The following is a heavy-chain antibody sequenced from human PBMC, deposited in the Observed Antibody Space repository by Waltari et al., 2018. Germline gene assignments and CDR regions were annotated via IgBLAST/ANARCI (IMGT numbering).Heavy chain of an antibody. J-gene: IGHJ3*02. V-gene: IGHV4-59*01. CDR3: AREEKGIAAPLGAFDI. Sequence: QVQLQESGPGLVKPSETLSLTCTVSGGSISSYYWSWFRQPPGKGLEWIGYIYYSGSTNYNPSLKSRVTISVDTSKNQFSLKLSSVTAADTAVYYCAREEKGIAAPLGAFDIWGQGTMVTVSS. CDR2: IYYSGST. CDR1: GGSISSYY. D-gene: IGHD6-13*01.